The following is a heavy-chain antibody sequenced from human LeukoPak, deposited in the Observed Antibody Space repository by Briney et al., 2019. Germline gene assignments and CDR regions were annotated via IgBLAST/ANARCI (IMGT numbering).Heavy chain of an antibody. J-gene: IGHJ6*02. CDR1: GFTFRIYG. D-gene: IGHD2-21*02. CDR2: TSYDGSKK. V-gene: IGHV3-30*18. CDR3: AKDEDAYCGGDCSSYFYYNMDV. Sequence: GGSQRLSCAASGFTFRIYGMHWVRQAPGKGLEWVADTSYDGSKKYYGDSVKGRFTISRDNSKNTLYLQMNSLRAEDTAVYYCAKDEDAYCGGDCSSYFYYNMDVWGQGTTVTVSS.